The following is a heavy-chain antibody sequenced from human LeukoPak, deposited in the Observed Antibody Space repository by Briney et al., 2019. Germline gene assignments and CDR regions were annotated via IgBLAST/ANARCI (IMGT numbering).Heavy chain of an antibody. Sequence: PSETLSLTCTVSGGSISSYYWSWIRQPPGKGLEWIGNIFYSGSTYYSPSLKSRVTISLDTSRNQFSLKLNSVTAAATAVYYCAKSNGYGLVDIWGQGTMVTVSS. J-gene: IGHJ3*02. CDR2: IFYSGST. D-gene: IGHD3-10*01. CDR1: GGSISSYY. V-gene: IGHV4-59*12. CDR3: AKSNGYGLVDI.